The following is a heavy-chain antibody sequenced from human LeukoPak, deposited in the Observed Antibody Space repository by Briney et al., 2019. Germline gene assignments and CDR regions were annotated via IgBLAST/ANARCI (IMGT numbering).Heavy chain of an antibody. CDR2: IIPIFGTA. CDR1: GVTFSSYA. D-gene: IGHD3-3*01. J-gene: IGHJ4*02. CDR3: ARVISIFGVADDY. V-gene: IGHV1-69*06. Sequence: ASVKVSCKASGVTFSSYAISWVRQAPGQGLEWMGGIIPIFGTANYAQKFRGRVTITADKSTSTAYMELSSLRSEDTAVYYCARVISIFGVADDYWGQGTLVTVSS.